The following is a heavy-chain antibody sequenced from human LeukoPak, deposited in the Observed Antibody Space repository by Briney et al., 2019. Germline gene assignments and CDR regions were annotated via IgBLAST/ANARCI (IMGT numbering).Heavy chain of an antibody. V-gene: IGHV4-59*01. Sequence: SETLSLTCTVSGGPISSYYWSWIRQPPGKGLEWIGYIYYSGSTNYNPSLKSRVTISVDTSKNQFSLKLSSVTAADTAVYYCARGGYYYDSSGYIDYWGQGTLVTVSS. CDR1: GGPISSYY. CDR3: ARGGYYYDSSGYIDY. D-gene: IGHD3-22*01. J-gene: IGHJ4*02. CDR2: IYYSGST.